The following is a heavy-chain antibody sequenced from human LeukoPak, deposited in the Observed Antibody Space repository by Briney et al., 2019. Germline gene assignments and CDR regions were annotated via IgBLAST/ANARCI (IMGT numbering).Heavy chain of an antibody. CDR1: GFTFSNYG. V-gene: IGHV3-30*03. D-gene: IGHD1-26*01. J-gene: IGHJ4*02. Sequence: PGGSLRLSCAGSGFTFSNYGMHWVRQTPGKGPEWVAVISYDGTNKYYADSVKGRFTISRDNSKNTVYLQMNNLRAEDTAVYYCARVIVGATHFDYWGQGTLVTVSS. CDR2: ISYDGTNK. CDR3: ARVIVGATHFDY.